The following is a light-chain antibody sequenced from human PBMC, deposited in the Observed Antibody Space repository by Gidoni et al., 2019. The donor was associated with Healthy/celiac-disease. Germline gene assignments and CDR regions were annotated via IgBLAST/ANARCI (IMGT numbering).Light chain of an antibody. CDR3: QQYGSSPRT. J-gene: IGKJ1*01. V-gene: IGKV3-20*01. CDR1: QSVSSSY. CDR2: GAS. Sequence: QSPGTLSLSPGERATLSCRASQSVSSSYLAWYQQKPGQAPRLLIYGASSRATGIPDRFSGSGSGTDFTLTISRLEPEDFAVYYCQQYGSSPRTFGQXTKVEIK.